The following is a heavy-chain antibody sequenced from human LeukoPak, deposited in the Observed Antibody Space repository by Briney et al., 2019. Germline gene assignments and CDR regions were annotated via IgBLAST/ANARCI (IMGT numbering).Heavy chain of an antibody. CDR1: GFSLSSYE. CDR3: ARFDYADYLAFDY. CDR2: ISSRGSTI. Sequence: PGGSLRLSCEASGFSLSSYEMNWVRQAPGKGLEWVSHISSRGSTIYYADSVKGRFTISRDNAKNSLYLQMNSLRAEDTAVYYCARFDYADYLAFDYWGQGTLVTVSS. V-gene: IGHV3-48*03. D-gene: IGHD4-17*01. J-gene: IGHJ4*02.